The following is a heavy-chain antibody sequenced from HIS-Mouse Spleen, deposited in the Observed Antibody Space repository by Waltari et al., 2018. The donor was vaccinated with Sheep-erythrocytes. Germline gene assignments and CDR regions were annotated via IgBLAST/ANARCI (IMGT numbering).Heavy chain of an antibody. D-gene: IGHD3-3*01. V-gene: IGHV3-9*01. Sequence: EVQLVESGGGLVQPGRSLSLSCAASGFPFDDYAMHWVRQGPGKGLEWVSGISWNSGSIGYADSVKGRFTISRDNAKNSLYLQMNSLRAEDTALYYCAKDGPSYYDFWSGFDYWGQGTLVTVSS. CDR3: AKDGPSYYDFWSGFDY. CDR1: GFPFDDYA. CDR2: ISWNSGSI. J-gene: IGHJ4*02.